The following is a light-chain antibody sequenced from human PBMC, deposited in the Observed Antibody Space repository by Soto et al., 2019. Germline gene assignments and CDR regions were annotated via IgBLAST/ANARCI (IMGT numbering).Light chain of an antibody. CDR2: YAS. CDR1: ESVHSN. J-gene: IGKJ3*01. Sequence: EMVMTQSPATLSVSPGERVTLSCRAIESVHSNLAWYQQKPGQGPRLLIYYASTRVTGVPDRFSGSGSGTEFTLTISSLQSEDFGVYYCQHYSNWPPTFGPGTKVEIK. CDR3: QHYSNWPPT. V-gene: IGKV3-15*01.